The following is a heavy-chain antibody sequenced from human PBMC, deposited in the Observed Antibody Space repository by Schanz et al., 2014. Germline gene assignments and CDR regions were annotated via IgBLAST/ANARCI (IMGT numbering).Heavy chain of an antibody. Sequence: EVQLVESGGGLVQPGGSLRLSCTASGFTFSSYSMNWVRQAPGKGLEWVSYVSRSTHDIYYADSVKGRFTMSRDNAKNSVFLQMNSQRAEDTAVYYYAKGRFGELSAFDIWGQGTMVTVSS. D-gene: IGHD3-10*01. J-gene: IGHJ3*02. V-gene: IGHV3-48*01. CDR3: AKGRFGELSAFDI. CDR2: VSRSTHDI. CDR1: GFTFSSYS.